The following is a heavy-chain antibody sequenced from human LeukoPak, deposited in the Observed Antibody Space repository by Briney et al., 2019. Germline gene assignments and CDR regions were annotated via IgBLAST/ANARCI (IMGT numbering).Heavy chain of an antibody. J-gene: IGHJ4*02. D-gene: IGHD3-16*01. CDR3: PGGEGYFDY. CDR1: GGSISSSSYY. Sequence: PSETLSLTCTVSGGSISSSSYYWGWIRQPPGKGLEWIGSIYYSGSTHYNPSLKSRVTISVDTSKNQFSLKLSSVTAADTAVYYCPGGEGYFDYWGQGTLVTVSS. CDR2: IYYSGST. V-gene: IGHV4-39*01.